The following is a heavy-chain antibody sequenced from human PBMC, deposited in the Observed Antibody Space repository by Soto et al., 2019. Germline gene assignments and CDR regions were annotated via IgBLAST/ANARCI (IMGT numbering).Heavy chain of an antibody. CDR1: GGSISSSSYY. D-gene: IGHD6-19*01. CDR3: ASLGSSGDNWFDP. V-gene: IGHV4-39*01. Sequence: QLQLQESGPGLVKPSETLSLTCTVSGGSISSSSYYWGWIRQPPGKGLEWIGSIYYSGSTYYNPSLKSRVTISVDTSKNQFSLKLSSVTAADTAVYYCASLGSSGDNWFDPWGQGTLVTVSS. J-gene: IGHJ5*02. CDR2: IYYSGST.